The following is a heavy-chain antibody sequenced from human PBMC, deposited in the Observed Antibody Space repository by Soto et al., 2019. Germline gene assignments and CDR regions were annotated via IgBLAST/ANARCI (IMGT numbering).Heavy chain of an antibody. J-gene: IGHJ4*02. CDR2: IYYSGTT. CDR3: ARDSSRAKGTGNFDY. V-gene: IGHV4-31*03. D-gene: IGHD6-6*01. Sequence: QVQLQESGPGLVKPSQTLSLTCTVSGGPISSDSYYWSWIRQHPGKGLEWIGYIYYSGTTYENPYLRSRVTISVDTSKNQFSLKLSSVTAADTAVYYCARDSSRAKGTGNFDYWGQGTLVTVSS. CDR1: GGPISSDSYY.